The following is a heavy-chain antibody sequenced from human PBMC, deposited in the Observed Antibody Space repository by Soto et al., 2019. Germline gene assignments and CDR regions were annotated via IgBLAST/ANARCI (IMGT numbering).Heavy chain of an antibody. CDR1: GFTFSSYG. D-gene: IGHD1-26*01. CDR2: ILYDGSNK. V-gene: IGHV3-30*03. CDR3: AFFGPYSTTVVTNWFDP. J-gene: IGHJ5*02. Sequence: QVQLVESGGGVVQPGRSLRLSCAASGFTFSSYGMHWVRQAPGKGLEWVAVILYDGSNKYYADSVKGRFTISRDNSKNTLYLQMNSLRTEDTAVYYCAFFGPYSTTVVTNWFDPWGQGTLVTVSS.